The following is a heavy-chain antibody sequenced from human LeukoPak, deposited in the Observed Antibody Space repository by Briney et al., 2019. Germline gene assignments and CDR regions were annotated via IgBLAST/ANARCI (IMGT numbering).Heavy chain of an antibody. D-gene: IGHD1-7*01. V-gene: IGHV7-4-1*02. J-gene: IGHJ1*01. CDR2: INPNTGNP. Sequence: ASVKVSCKASGYIFSIYAMIWVRQAPGQGLELMGWINPNTGNPTYAQGFTGRFVFSLDASVSTAYLQISSLKPEDTAVYYYARDYTVAIGTTTYFQHWGQGTLVTVSS. CDR3: ARDYTVAIGTTTYFQH. CDR1: GYIFSIYA.